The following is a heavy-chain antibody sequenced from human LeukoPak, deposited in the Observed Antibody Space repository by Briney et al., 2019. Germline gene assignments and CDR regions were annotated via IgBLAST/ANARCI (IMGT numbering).Heavy chain of an antibody. CDR1: GYTFTSYT. V-gene: IGHV1-18*01. Sequence: ASVKVSCKASGYTFTSYTISWVRQAPGQGLEWMGWISGYNGNTNYEQKLQGRVTMTTDTSTSTAYMELRSLRSDDTAVYYCARGGVIVGARNWFDPWGQGTLVTVSP. J-gene: IGHJ5*02. CDR2: ISGYNGNT. D-gene: IGHD1-26*01. CDR3: ARGGVIVGARNWFDP.